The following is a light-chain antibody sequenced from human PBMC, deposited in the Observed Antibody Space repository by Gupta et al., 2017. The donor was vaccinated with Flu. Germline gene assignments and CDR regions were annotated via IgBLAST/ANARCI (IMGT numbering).Light chain of an antibody. CDR2: LVF. CDR3: MQALQTPLT. V-gene: IGKV2-28*01. Sequence: DIVMTQSPLSLSVTPGEPASISCRSSQSLLHSNGYNYLDWYLQKPGQSPQLLMYLVFNRASGVPDRFSGSGSGTDFTLKISRVEAEDVGVYYCMQALQTPLTFGGGTKVEIK. CDR1: QSLLHSNGYNY. J-gene: IGKJ4*01.